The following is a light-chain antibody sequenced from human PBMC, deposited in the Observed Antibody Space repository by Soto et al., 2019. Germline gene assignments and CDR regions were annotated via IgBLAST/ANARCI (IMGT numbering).Light chain of an antibody. Sequence: EVVLTQSPVTLSLSPRERATLSCRASQSFGGLLAWYQQKPGQAPRLLIYDAYNRATGIPPRFSGSGSGTDFTLTISSLEPEDSAVYYCQQRHMWPITFGQGTRLEIK. CDR3: QQRHMWPIT. CDR2: DAY. J-gene: IGKJ5*01. V-gene: IGKV3-11*01. CDR1: QSFGGL.